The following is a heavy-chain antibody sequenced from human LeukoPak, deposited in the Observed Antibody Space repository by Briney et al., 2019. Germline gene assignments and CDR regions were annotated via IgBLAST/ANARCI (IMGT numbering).Heavy chain of an antibody. CDR2: ISYDGSNK. J-gene: IGHJ3*02. D-gene: IGHD3-10*01. Sequence: PGGSLRLSCAASGFTFSSYGMHWGRQAPGKGLEWVAVISYDGSNKYYADSVKGRFTISRDNSKNTLYLQMNSLRAEDTAVYRGHVNGGAFDIWGQGTMVTVS. V-gene: IGHV3-30*03. CDR3: HVNGGAFDI. CDR1: GFTFSSYG.